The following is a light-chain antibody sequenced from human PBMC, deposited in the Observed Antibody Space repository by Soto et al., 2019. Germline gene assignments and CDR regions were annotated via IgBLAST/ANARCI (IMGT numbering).Light chain of an antibody. J-gene: IGLJ1*01. Sequence: QSALTQPASVSGSPGQAITISCVGTSSDIGDYNYVSWYQQHPGKVPKVIIYDVNNRPSGVSYRFSATKSGNTASLTISGLQAEDEADYYCCSYTRSGTLIFGTGTKVTVL. CDR2: DVN. CDR3: CSYTRSGTLI. V-gene: IGLV2-14*01. CDR1: SSDIGDYNY.